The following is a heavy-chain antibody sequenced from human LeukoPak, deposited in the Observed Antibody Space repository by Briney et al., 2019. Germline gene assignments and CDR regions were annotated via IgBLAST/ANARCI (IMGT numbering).Heavy chain of an antibody. CDR3: ARARTISSNWGIDY. Sequence: ASVKVSCKASGYGFTGYVMNWVRQAPGQRLEWMGWINCGNGNTKYSQEFQGRVTITTDTSASTTYMHLSSLRSEDMAVYYCARARTISSNWGIDYWGQGTLVTVSS. D-gene: IGHD6-13*01. CDR1: GYGFTGYV. J-gene: IGHJ4*02. CDR2: INCGNGNT. V-gene: IGHV1-3*03.